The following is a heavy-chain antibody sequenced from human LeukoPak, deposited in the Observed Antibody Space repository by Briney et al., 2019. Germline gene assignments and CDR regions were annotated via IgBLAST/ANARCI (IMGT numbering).Heavy chain of an antibody. CDR2: ISYDGSNK. CDR1: GFTFSSYA. D-gene: IGHD3-3*01. J-gene: IGHJ4*02. CDR3: ASQKETYYDFWSGYYPSEFDY. Sequence: GGSLRLSCTASGFTFSSYAMHWVRQAPGKGLEWVAVISYDGSNKYYADSVKGRFTISRDNSKNTLYLQMNSLRAEDTAVYYCASQKETYYDFWSGYYPSEFDYWGQGTLVTVSS. V-gene: IGHV3-30*04.